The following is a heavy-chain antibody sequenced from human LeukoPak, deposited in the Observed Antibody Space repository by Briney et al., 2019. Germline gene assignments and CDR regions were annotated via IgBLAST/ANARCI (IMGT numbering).Heavy chain of an antibody. CDR2: ITTRTVGGTT. CDR3: TTDWNGDYT. Sequence: GGSLRLSCAASGLTFSIASMSWARHAPGKGLDWVGRITTRTVGGTTDYAAPVKGRFTISRDDSENTLYLQMSSLKTEDTAVYYCTTDWNGDYTWGQGTLVTVSS. D-gene: IGHD4-17*01. V-gene: IGHV3-15*01. J-gene: IGHJ4*02. CDR1: GLTFSIAS.